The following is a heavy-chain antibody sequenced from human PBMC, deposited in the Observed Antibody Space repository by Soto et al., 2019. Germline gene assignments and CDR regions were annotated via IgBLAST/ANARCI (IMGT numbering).Heavy chain of an antibody. Sequence: QVQLVESGGGVVEPAKSIRLACAASEFPFRNYAMHWVRQAPGKGLEWVGVISFDEANKFYADSVEGRFTISRDNSKNSVYLAMNGLSAEDTAVDYCARESEDLTSNFDYWGQGPLVTVSS. J-gene: IGHJ4*02. CDR2: ISFDEANK. CDR3: ARESEDLTSNFDY. CDR1: EFPFRNYA. V-gene: IGHV3-30-3*01.